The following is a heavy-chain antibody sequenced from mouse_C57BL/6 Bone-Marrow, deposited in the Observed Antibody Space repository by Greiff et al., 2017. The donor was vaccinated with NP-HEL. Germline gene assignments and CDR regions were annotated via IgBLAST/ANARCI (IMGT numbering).Heavy chain of an antibody. D-gene: IGHD1-3*01. Sequence: VQLQQSGPVLVKPGASVKMSCKASGYTFTDYYMNWVKQSHGKSLEWIGVINPYNGGTSYNQKFKGKAILTVDKSSSTAYMELNSLTSEDSAVYYCARGLRYPWFAYWGQGTLVTVSA. CDR3: ARGLRYPWFAY. CDR1: GYTFTDYY. CDR2: INPYNGGT. J-gene: IGHJ3*01. V-gene: IGHV1-19*01.